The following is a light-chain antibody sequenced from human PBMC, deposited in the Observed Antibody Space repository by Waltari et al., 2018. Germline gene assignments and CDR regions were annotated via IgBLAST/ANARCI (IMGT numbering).Light chain of an antibody. J-gene: IGLJ1*01. V-gene: IGLV2-14*03. CDR1: SSDVGAYIR. CDR3: NSYTNSISYV. Sequence: QSALTQPASVSGSPGQSIPISCPGTSSDVGAYIRFPWYQQPPGKAPKLMIYDTSNRPPGVSNRFSGSKSCNTASLTISGLQAEDEADYYCNSYTNSISYVFGTGTKVTVL. CDR2: DTS.